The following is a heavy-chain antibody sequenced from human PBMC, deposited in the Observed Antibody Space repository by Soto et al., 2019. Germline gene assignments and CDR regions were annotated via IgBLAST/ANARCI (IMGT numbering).Heavy chain of an antibody. CDR3: ARGGYSGYEGAGDDAFDI. D-gene: IGHD5-12*01. CDR1: GYTFTGYY. J-gene: IGHJ3*02. V-gene: IGHV1-2*04. CDR2: INPNSGGT. Sequence: AASVKVSCKASGYTFTGYYMHWVRQAPGQGLEWMGWINPNSGGTNYAQKFQGWVTMTRDTSISTAYMELSRLRSDDTAVYYCARGGYSGYEGAGDDAFDIWGQGTMVTVSS.